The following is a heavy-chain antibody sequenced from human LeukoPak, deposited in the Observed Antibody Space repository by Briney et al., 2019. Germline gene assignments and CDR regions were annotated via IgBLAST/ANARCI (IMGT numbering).Heavy chain of an antibody. CDR2: IRYDGSNK. V-gene: IGHV3-30*02. CDR3: ARVKIEAFDY. Sequence: GGSLRLSCAASGFAFSSYGMHWVRQAPDKGLEWVAFIRYDGSNKYYADSVKGRFTISRDNSKNTLYLQMNSLRAEDTAVYYCARVKIEAFDYWGQGTLVTVSS. J-gene: IGHJ4*02. CDR1: GFAFSSYG.